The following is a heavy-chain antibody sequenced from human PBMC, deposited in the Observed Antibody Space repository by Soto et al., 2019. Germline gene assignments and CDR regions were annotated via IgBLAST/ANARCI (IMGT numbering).Heavy chain of an antibody. V-gene: IGHV4-31*02. Sequence: PSQTMPVPWTVAGGNNSSGGCCCSCNRQHPGKSKEWIWYMYYSGSTYYNPSLKRRVTISVVTSKNQFSLKLSSVTAADTAVYYCSIDIGELGYGPTNNWFDRLRQRSLVTVSS. J-gene: IGHJ5*02. CDR3: SIDIGELGYGPTNNWFDR. CDR2: MYYSGST. CDR1: GGNNSSGGCC. D-gene: IGHD7-27*01.